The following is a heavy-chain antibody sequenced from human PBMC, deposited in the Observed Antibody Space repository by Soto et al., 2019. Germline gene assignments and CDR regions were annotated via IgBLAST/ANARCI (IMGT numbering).Heavy chain of an antibody. CDR3: ARPNELIGGWYAFDI. V-gene: IGHV4-34*01. J-gene: IGHJ3*02. Sequence: SETLSLTCAVYGGSFSGYYCSWIRQPPGKGLEWIGEINHSGSTNYNPSLKSRVTISVDTSKNQFSLKLSSVTAADTAVYYCARPNELIGGWYAFDIWGQGTMVTVSS. CDR1: GGSFSGYY. D-gene: IGHD6-19*01. CDR2: INHSGST.